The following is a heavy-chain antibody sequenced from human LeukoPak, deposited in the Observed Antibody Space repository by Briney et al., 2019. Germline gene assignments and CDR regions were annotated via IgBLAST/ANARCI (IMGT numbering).Heavy chain of an antibody. CDR2: ISSSGSTI. CDR1: GFTFSDYY. CDR3: ARDYYDSSGPTTGVDY. Sequence: PGGSLRLSCAASGFTFSDYYMSWIRQAPGKGLEWVSYISSSGSTIYYADSVKGRFTISRDNAKNSLYLQMNSLRAEDTAVYYCARDYYDSSGPTTGVDYWGQGTLVTVSS. D-gene: IGHD3-22*01. J-gene: IGHJ4*02. V-gene: IGHV3-11*01.